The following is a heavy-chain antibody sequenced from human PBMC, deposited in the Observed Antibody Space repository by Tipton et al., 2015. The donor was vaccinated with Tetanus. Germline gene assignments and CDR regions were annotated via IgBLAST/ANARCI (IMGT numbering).Heavy chain of an antibody. CDR2: SWYDGTDK. Sequence: SLRLSCAASGFIFSSYGIRWVRQAPGKGLEWVAVSWYDGTDKYYADSVKGRFTISRDNSKNTLYLQMNSLGAEDTAVYYCAREADCSGGSCFSGDFDNWGQGTQVTVSS. D-gene: IGHD2-15*01. CDR3: AREADCSGGSCFSGDFDN. J-gene: IGHJ4*02. CDR1: GFIFSSYG. V-gene: IGHV3-33*01.